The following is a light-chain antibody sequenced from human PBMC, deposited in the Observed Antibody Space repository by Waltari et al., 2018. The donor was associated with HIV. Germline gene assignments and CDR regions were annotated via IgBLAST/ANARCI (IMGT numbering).Light chain of an antibody. CDR2: END. J-gene: IGLJ2*01. CDR1: TSNIGSNY. CDR3: QTWDSGLNGVI. V-gene: IGLV1-51*02. Sequence: QSVLTQPPAMSAAPGHQVTISCPGATSNIGSNYVSWSRHSPKTAPTLLIFENDQRPDGVTDRFSATRVGASAALTITGLRSDDEGDYYCQTWDSGLNGVIFGGGTRLAVL.